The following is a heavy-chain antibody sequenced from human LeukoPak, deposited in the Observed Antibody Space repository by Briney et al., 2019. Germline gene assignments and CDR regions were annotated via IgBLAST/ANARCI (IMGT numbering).Heavy chain of an antibody. CDR1: GFTFSSYG. J-gene: IGHJ4*02. CDR3: AKDRPAASFDY. V-gene: IGHV3-30*18. D-gene: IGHD6-25*01. CDR2: ISYDGSNK. Sequence: AGGSLRLSCAASGFTFSSYGMPWVRQAPGKGLEWVAVISYDGSNKYYADSVKGRFTISRDNSKNTLYLQMNSLRAEDTAVYYCAKDRPAASFDYWGQGTLVTVPS.